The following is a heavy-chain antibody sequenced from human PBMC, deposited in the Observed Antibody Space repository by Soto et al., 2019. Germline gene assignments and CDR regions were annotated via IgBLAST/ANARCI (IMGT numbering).Heavy chain of an antibody. CDR3: ARSHSSSWHWFDP. V-gene: IGHV3-30-3*01. CDR2: ISVNGNNI. CDR1: GFTFSSYP. J-gene: IGHJ5*02. D-gene: IGHD6-13*01. Sequence: GGSLRLSCAASGFTFSSYPMHWVRQAPGKGPEWVAVISVNGNNIHYGDSVKGRFTISRDNSKNTLYLQMSSLRVEDTAVYYCARSHSSSWHWFDPWAREPWSPSPQ.